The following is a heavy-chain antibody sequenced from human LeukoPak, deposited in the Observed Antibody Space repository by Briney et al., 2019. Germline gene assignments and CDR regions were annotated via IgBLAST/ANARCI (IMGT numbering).Heavy chain of an antibody. CDR1: SGSISKYY. V-gene: IGHV4-59*12. Sequence: SETLSLTCTVSSGSISKYYWSWIRQSPEKGLEWIGYIYYSGSTTYNPSLKSRVTMSVDMSKNQLSLKLSSVTAADTAVYYCARRFPWYFDLWGRGTLVTVSS. CDR3: ARRFPWYFDL. CDR2: IYYSGST. J-gene: IGHJ2*01.